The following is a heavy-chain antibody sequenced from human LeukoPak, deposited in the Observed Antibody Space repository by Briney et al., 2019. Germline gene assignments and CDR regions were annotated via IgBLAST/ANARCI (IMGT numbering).Heavy chain of an antibody. CDR2: IYYSGST. CDR1: GGSISSSSYY. Sequence: SETLSLTCTVSGGSISSSSYYWGWIRQPPGKGLEWIGSIYYSGSTYYNPSLKSRVTIPVDTSKSQFSLRLTSVTAADTAVYYCARHVRFLEWLSSYYFDYWGQGTLVTVSS. D-gene: IGHD3-3*01. V-gene: IGHV4-39*01. CDR3: ARHVRFLEWLSSYYFDY. J-gene: IGHJ4*02.